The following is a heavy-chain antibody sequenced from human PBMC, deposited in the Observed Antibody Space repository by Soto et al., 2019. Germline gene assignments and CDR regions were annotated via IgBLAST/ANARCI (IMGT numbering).Heavy chain of an antibody. D-gene: IGHD2-2*01. CDR1: GGSISSGGYY. V-gene: IGHV4-31*03. J-gene: IGHJ5*02. CDR3: AREGLHMGYCSSTSCYFRSRVLGARLNWFDP. CDR2: IYYSGST. Sequence: SETLSLTCPVSGGSISSGGYYWSWICQHPGKGLEWIGYIYYSGSTYYNPSLKSRVTISVDTSKNQFSLKLSSVTAADTAVYYCAREGLHMGYCSSTSCYFRSRVLGARLNWFDPWGQGTLVTVSS.